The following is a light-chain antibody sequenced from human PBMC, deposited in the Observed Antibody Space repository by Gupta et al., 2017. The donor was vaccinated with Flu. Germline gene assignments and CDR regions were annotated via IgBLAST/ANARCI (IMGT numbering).Light chain of an antibody. CDR1: YSNIGNNA. V-gene: IGLV1-44*01. CDR3: AVWDDDLNGPG. CDR2: SST. J-gene: IGLJ3*02. Sequence: QSVLTQPPSVSGTPGQTVTISCSGSYSNIGNNAVNWYQQLPGAAPQLLIFSSTQRPSGVPDRFSGSESGASASLAITGRQSADEADYYCAVWDDDLNGPGFGGGTKLTVL.